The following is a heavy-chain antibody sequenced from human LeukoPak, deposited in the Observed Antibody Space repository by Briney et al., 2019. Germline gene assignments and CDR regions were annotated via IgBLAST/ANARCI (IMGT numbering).Heavy chain of an antibody. J-gene: IGHJ4*02. CDR1: GFTFSSYW. CDR3: ARDVLTVVKGANY. CDR2: IKQDGSEK. V-gene: IGHV3-7*01. D-gene: IGHD4-23*01. Sequence: GGSLRLSCAASGFTFSSYWMSWVRQAPEKGLEWVANIKQDGSEKYYVDSVKGRFTISRDNAKNSLYLQMSSLRAEDTAVYYCARDVLTVVKGANYWGQGTLVTVSS.